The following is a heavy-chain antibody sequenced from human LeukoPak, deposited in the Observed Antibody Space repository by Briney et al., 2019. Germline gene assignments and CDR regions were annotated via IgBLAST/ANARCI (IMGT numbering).Heavy chain of an antibody. CDR3: ARDRYYDILTGYYYYYYYMDV. CDR2: ISAYNGNT. CDR1: GYTFTGYG. V-gene: IGHV1-18*01. Sequence: ASVKVSCKASGYTFTGYGISWVRQAPGQGLEWMGWISAYNGNTNYAQKLQGRVTMTTDTSTSTAYMELRSLRSDDTAVYYCARDRYYDILTGYYYYYYYMDVWGKGTTVTISS. D-gene: IGHD3-9*01. J-gene: IGHJ6*03.